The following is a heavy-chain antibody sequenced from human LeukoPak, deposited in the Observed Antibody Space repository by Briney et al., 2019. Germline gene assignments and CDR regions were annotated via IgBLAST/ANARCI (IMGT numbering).Heavy chain of an antibody. V-gene: IGHV1-69*05. CDR3: AREVDVGPYCGGDCYSNY. CDR2: IIPIFGTA. J-gene: IGHJ4*02. D-gene: IGHD2-21*02. CDR1: GGTFSSYA. Sequence: SVKVSCKASGGTFSSYAISWVRQAPGQGLEWMGRIIPIFGTANYAQKFQGRVTITTDESTSTAYMELSSLRSEDTAVYYCAREVDVGPYCGGDCYSNYWGQGTLVTVSS.